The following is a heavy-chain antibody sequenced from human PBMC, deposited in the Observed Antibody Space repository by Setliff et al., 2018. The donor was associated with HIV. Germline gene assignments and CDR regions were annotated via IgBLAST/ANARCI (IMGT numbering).Heavy chain of an antibody. CDR2: ISNDGGRE. Sequence: AGGSLRLSCAASGFTFTNYWMAWIRQAPGRGLEWAAIISNDGGREYYVDSVKGRFTISRDNAENSLYLQMNSLRADDTATYYCARKLRPGHGVDVWGQGTTVTVSS. J-gene: IGHJ6*02. CDR1: GFTFTNYW. CDR3: ARKLRPGHGVDV. V-gene: IGHV3-7*01. D-gene: IGHD3-10*01.